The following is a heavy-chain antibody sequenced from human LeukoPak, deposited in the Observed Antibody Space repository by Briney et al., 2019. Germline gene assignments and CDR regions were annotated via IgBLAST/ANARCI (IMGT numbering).Heavy chain of an antibody. CDR1: GGSFSGYY. CDR2: INHSGST. Sequence: SETLSLTCAVYGGSFSGYYWSWIRQPPGKGLEWIGEINHSGSTNYNPSLKSRVTISVDTSKNQFSLKLSSVTAADTAVYYCAREVRRGLAARPVYFDYWGQGTLVTVSS. V-gene: IGHV4-34*01. J-gene: IGHJ4*02. CDR3: AREVRRGLAARPVYFDY. D-gene: IGHD6-6*01.